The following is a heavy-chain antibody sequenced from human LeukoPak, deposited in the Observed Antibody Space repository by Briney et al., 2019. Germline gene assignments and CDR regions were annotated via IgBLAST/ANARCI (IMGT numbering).Heavy chain of an antibody. V-gene: IGHV3-30-3*01. CDR3: AKEGRIYGSGWYLDY. D-gene: IGHD6-19*01. Sequence: PGGSLRLSCAASGFTFSSYAMHWVRQAPGKGLEWVAVISYDGSNKYYADSVKGRFTISRDNSKNTLYLQMNSLRAEDTAVYYCAKEGRIYGSGWYLDYWGQGTLVTVSS. J-gene: IGHJ4*02. CDR2: ISYDGSNK. CDR1: GFTFSSYA.